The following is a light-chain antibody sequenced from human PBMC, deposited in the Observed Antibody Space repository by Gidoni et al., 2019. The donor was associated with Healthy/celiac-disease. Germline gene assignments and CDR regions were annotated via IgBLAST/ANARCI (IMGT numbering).Light chain of an antibody. V-gene: IGKV3-20*01. Sequence: EIVLTQSPGTLSWSPGERATSSCRASQSVSSSYLAWYQQKPGQAPRLLIYGASSRATGIPDRFSGSGSGTDFTLTISRLEPEDFAVYYCQQYGSSPPYTFGQGTKLEIK. CDR3: QQYGSSPPYT. CDR1: QSVSSSY. J-gene: IGKJ2*01. CDR2: GAS.